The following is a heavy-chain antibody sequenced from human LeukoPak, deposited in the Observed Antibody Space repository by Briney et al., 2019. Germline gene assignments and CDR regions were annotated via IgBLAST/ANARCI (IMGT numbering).Heavy chain of an antibody. CDR1: GFSFSSYA. CDR2: FSGSGGST. J-gene: IGHJ4*02. CDR3: AKSGYNRFDY. Sequence: GSLRLSCAASGFSFSSYAMSWVRQAPGKGLEWVSSFSGSGGSTYYADSVKGRFTISRDNSKNTLYLQMISLRAEDTAVYYCAKSGYNRFDYWGQGTLVTVSS. V-gene: IGHV3-23*01. D-gene: IGHD5-24*01.